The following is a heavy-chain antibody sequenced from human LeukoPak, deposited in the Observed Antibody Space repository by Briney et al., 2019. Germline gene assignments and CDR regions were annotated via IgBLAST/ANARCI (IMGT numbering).Heavy chain of an antibody. CDR3: VRETGENAFDI. Sequence: PGGSLRLSCAASGFTSSSYEMNWVRQAPGKGREGVSYISSSGSTIYYADSEKGRFTISRDNAKNSLYLQMNSLRAEDTAVYYCVRETGENAFDIWGQGTMVTVSS. D-gene: IGHD7-27*01. J-gene: IGHJ3*02. V-gene: IGHV3-48*03. CDR2: ISSSGSTI. CDR1: GFTSSSYE.